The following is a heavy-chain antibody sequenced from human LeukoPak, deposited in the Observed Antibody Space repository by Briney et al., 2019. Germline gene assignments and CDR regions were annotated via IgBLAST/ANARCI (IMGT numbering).Heavy chain of an antibody. D-gene: IGHD6-13*01. CDR2: INHSGNT. CDR3: ARLSSSWPHKYFQH. V-gene: IGHV4-34*01. CDR1: GGSFSGYY. J-gene: IGHJ1*01. Sequence: SETLSLTCAVYGGSFSGYYWSWIRQPPGKGLEWIGEINHSGNTNYNPSLKSRVTISVDTSKNQFSLKLSSVTAADTAVYYCARLSSSWPHKYFQHWGQGTLVTVSS.